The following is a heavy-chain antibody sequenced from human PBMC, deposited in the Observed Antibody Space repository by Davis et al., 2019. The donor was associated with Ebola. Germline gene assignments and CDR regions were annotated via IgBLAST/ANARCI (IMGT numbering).Heavy chain of an antibody. CDR1: RFIFSTYA. CDR3: ARAPKYTGYDFPYYFDY. CDR2: ISHDGRNS. Sequence: PGGSLRLSCAASRFIFSTYAMHWVRQIPGKGLEWVAMISHDGRNSFYADSVKGRFTISRDNAKNSLYLQMNSLRGEDTAVYYCARAPKYTGYDFPYYFDYWGQGTLVTVSS. J-gene: IGHJ4*02. V-gene: IGHV3-30*04. D-gene: IGHD5-12*01.